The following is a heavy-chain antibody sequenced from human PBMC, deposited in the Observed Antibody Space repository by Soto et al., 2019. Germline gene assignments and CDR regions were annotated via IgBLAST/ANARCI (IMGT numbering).Heavy chain of an antibody. CDR1: GGSVSSGSYQ. D-gene: IGHD3-10*01. V-gene: IGHV4-61*01. Sequence: KASETLSLTCTVSGGSVSSGSYQWTWIRQPPGKGLEWIGYIHVSGSTYYNPSLKSRVTISVDTSKNQFSLKLSSVTAADTAVYYCARHSRSGTRAGYFDYWGQGTLVTVSS. J-gene: IGHJ4*02. CDR3: ARHSRSGTRAGYFDY. CDR2: IHVSGST.